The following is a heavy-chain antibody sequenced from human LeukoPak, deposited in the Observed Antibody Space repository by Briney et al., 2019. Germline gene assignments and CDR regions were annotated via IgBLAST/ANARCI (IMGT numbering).Heavy chain of an antibody. V-gene: IGHV4-31*03. D-gene: IGHD3-22*01. CDR1: GGSISSGGYY. CDR2: IYYSGST. CDR3: ARNWVSSGYGTGY. Sequence: SETLSLTCTVSGGSISSGGYYWSWIRQHPGKGLEWIGYIYYSGSTYYNPSLKSRVTISVDTSKNQFSLKLSSVTAADTAVYYCARNWVSSGYGTGYWGQGTLVTVSS. J-gene: IGHJ4*02.